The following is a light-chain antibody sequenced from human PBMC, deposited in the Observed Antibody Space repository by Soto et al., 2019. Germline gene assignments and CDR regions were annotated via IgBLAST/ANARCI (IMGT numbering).Light chain of an antibody. CDR1: QSVSST. CDR2: GAS. CDR3: QQYNNWPRT. V-gene: IGKV3-15*01. Sequence: IVMSQSPATLSVYTGARATLSCRASQSVSSTLAWYQQKPGQAPRLLIYGASTRATGIPARFSGSGSGTEFTLTISSLQSEDFAVYYCQQYNNWPRTFGQGSNADI. J-gene: IGKJ1*01.